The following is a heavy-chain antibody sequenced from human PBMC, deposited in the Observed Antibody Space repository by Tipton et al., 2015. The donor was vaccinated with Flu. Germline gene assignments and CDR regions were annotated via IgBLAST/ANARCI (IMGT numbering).Heavy chain of an antibody. CDR3: ARHSPITGTTGY. Sequence: LSCAVYGGSFSGYYWSWIRQPPGKGLEWIGEINHSGSTNYNPSLKSRVTISVDTSKNQFSLKLSSVTAADTAVYYCARHSPITGTTGYWGQGTLVTVSS. CDR2: INHSGST. CDR1: GGSFSGYY. J-gene: IGHJ4*02. D-gene: IGHD1-7*01. V-gene: IGHV4-34*01.